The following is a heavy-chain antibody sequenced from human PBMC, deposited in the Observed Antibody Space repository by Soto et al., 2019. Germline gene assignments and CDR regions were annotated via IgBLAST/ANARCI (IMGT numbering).Heavy chain of an antibody. CDR2: IYYSGST. CDR1: GGSISSYY. J-gene: IGHJ4*02. D-gene: IGHD1-26*01. Sequence: SETLSLTCTVSGGSISSYYWSWIRQPPGKGLEWIGYIYYSGSTNYNPSLKSRVTISVDTSKNQFSLKLSSVTAADTAVYYCARFRPSGSYLDYWGQGTLVTVSS. CDR3: ARFRPSGSYLDY. V-gene: IGHV4-59*08.